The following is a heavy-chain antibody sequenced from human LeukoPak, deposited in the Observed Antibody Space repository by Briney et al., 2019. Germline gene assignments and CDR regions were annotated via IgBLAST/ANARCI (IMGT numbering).Heavy chain of an antibody. CDR1: GYSFTSYW. CDR3: ARHPYYDSSGYYRGGPIDY. CDR2: IYPGDSDT. J-gene: IGHJ4*02. V-gene: IGHV5-51*01. Sequence: GESLKISCKGSGYSFTSYWTGWVRQMPGKGLEWMGIIYPGDSDTRYSPSFQGQVTISADKSISTAYLQWSSLKASDTAMYYCARHPYYDSSGYYRGGPIDYWGQGTLVTVSS. D-gene: IGHD3-22*01.